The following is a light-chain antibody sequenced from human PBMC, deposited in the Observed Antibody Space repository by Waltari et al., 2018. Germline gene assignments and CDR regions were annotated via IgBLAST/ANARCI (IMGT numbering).Light chain of an antibody. CDR1: QDINNF. Sequence: DIQMTQSPSSLSASVGDRVTITCQASQDINNFLNWYQQKPGRAPSPLIYDASNLETGVPSRFSGSGSGTHFTLTISSQQTEDSATYYCQQFDTLPPSFGGGTKVEI. V-gene: IGKV1-33*01. CDR3: QQFDTLPPS. CDR2: DAS. J-gene: IGKJ4*01.